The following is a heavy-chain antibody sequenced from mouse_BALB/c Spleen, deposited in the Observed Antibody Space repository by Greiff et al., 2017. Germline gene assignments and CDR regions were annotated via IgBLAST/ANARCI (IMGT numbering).Heavy chain of an antibody. V-gene: IGHV5-6-5*01. J-gene: IGHJ4*01. D-gene: IGHD2-10*02. CDR3: AREGYDPYAMDY. CDR1: GFTFSSYA. Sequence: EVQVVESGGGLVKPGGSLKLSCAASGFTFSSYAMSWVRQTPEKRLEWVASISSGGSTYYPDSVKGRFTISRDNARNILYLQMSSLRSEDTAMYYCAREGYDPYAMDYWGQGTSVTVSS. CDR2: ISSGGST.